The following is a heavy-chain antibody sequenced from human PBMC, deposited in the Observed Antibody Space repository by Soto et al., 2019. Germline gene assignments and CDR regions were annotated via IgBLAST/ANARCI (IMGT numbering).Heavy chain of an antibody. Sequence: QVQLVESGGGVVQPGRSLRLSCAASGFTFSSYGMHWVRQAPGKGLEWVAVISYDGSNKYYADSVKGRFTISRDNSKNALYLQMNRLRDEDTAVYYCAKEQLVRDYYYYGRDVWGQGTTVTVSS. CDR1: GFTFSSYG. CDR2: ISYDGSNK. CDR3: AKEQLVRDYYYYGRDV. D-gene: IGHD6-13*01. V-gene: IGHV3-30*18. J-gene: IGHJ6*02.